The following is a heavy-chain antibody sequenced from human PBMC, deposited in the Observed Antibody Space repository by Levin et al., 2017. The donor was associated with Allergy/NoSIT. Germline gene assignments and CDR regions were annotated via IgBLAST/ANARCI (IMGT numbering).Heavy chain of an antibody. CDR3: ASRSPNSSGWPLFDP. D-gene: IGHD6-19*01. CDR1: GGSISSSSYY. CDR2: IYYSGST. J-gene: IGHJ5*02. V-gene: IGHV4-39*01. Sequence: PSETLSLTCTVSGGSISSSSYYWGWIRQPPGKGLEWIGSIYYSGSTYYNPSLKSRVTISVDTSKNQFSLKLSSVTAADTAVYYCASRSPNSSGWPLFDPWGQGTLVTVSS.